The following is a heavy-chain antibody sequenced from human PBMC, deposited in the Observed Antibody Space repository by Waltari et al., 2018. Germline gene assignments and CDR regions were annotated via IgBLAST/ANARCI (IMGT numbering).Heavy chain of an antibody. D-gene: IGHD6-6*01. V-gene: IGHV4-34*01. CDR1: GGSFSGYY. J-gene: IGHJ4*02. CDR3: AGLTARGDIGY. CDR2: INHRGTT. Sequence: QVQLQQWGAGLLKPSETLSLTCAVYGGSFSGYYWSWIRQPPGKGLEWIGEINHRGTTNYNPSLKRRVTMSVDTSKTQFSRKLGSVTAADTAVYYCAGLTARGDIGYWGQGTLVTVSS.